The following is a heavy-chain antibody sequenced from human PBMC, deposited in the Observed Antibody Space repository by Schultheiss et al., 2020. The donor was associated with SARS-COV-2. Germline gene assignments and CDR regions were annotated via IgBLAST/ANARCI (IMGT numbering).Heavy chain of an antibody. Sequence: GESLKISCAASGFIFSSYEMNWVRQAPGRGLEWVANIKQDGSEEDYVASVKGRFIISRDNVRNSLYLQMKNLRAEDTAVYYCARGYNLSPDAFDIWGQGTVVTVSS. D-gene: IGHD1-14*01. CDR1: GFIFSSYE. CDR2: IKQDGSEE. J-gene: IGHJ3*02. CDR3: ARGYNLSPDAFDI. V-gene: IGHV3-7*03.